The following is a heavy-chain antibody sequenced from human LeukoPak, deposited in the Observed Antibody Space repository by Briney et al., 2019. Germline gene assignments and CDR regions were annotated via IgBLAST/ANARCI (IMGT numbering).Heavy chain of an antibody. CDR2: IYRRGSP. CDR1: GGSISSSNYY. J-gene: IGHJ3*02. D-gene: IGHD3-3*01. Sequence: PSETLSLTCTVSGGSISSSNYYWGWIRQPPGKGMEWFGSIYRRGSPYHNPSLESRVTISVDTSKNQFSLKLSSVTAADTAVYYCARPSRFLEWLDAFDIWGQGTMVTVSS. V-gene: IGHV4-39*01. CDR3: ARPSRFLEWLDAFDI.